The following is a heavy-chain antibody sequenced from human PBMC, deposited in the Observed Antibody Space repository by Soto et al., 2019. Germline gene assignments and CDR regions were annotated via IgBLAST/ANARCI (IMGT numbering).Heavy chain of an antibody. CDR1: GFTFSSNA. CDR2: ISGSGYST. CDR3: AKYLLKDSSSIFDS. D-gene: IGHD1-26*01. J-gene: IGHJ4*02. V-gene: IGHV3-23*01. Sequence: VQLLESGGGFVQPGGSLRLSCAASGFTFSSNAMSWVRQAPGKGLEWVTAISGSGYSTYYADSVKGRFTISRDNSENTLYLQMSSLRAEDTAIYYCAKYLLKDSSSIFDSWGQGTLVTVSS.